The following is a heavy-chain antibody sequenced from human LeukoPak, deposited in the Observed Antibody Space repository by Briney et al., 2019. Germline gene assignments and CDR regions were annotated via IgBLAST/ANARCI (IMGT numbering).Heavy chain of an antibody. Sequence: ASVTVSCKASGYTFTGYYMHWVRQAPGQGLEWMGWINPNSGGTNYAQKFQGRVTMTRDTSISTAYMELSRLRSDDTAVYYCAGSGGSYYYFDYWGQGTLVTVSS. CDR1: GYTFTGYY. J-gene: IGHJ4*02. D-gene: IGHD1-26*01. CDR2: INPNSGGT. V-gene: IGHV1-2*02. CDR3: AGSGGSYYYFDY.